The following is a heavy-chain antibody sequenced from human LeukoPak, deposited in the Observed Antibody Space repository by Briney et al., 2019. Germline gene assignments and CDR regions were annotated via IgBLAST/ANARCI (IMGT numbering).Heavy chain of an antibody. CDR2: INHSGST. D-gene: IGHD4-17*01. J-gene: IGHJ6*02. CDR1: GGAFSGYY. CDR3: ARHQTMVTSHGMDV. Sequence: SETLSLTCAVYGGAFSGYYWSWIRQPPGKGLEWIGEINHSGSTNCNPSLKSRVTISVDTSKNQFTLKLSSVTAADTAVYYCARHQTMVTSHGMDVWGQGTTVTVSS. V-gene: IGHV4-34*01.